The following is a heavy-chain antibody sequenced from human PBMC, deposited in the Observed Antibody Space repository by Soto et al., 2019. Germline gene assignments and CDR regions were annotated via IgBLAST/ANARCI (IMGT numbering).Heavy chain of an antibody. CDR2: IWYDGSNK. CDR1: GFTFRRHG. Sequence: QVHMVESGGGVAQPGRYLRLSCAASGFTFRRHGMHWVRQAPGKGLEWGAVIWYDGSNKNCADYVKGRCTISRQNSNKMVYLQMDSLRVEDTAVYNCASAAYNYESRVFEAPNLEPWCQGTVVTVPS. D-gene: IGHD3-22*01. V-gene: IGHV3-33*01. J-gene: IGHJ5*02. CDR3: ASAAYNYESRVFEAPNLEP.